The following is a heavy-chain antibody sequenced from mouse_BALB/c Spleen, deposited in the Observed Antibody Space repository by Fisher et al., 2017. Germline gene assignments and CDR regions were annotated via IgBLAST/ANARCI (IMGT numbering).Heavy chain of an antibody. J-gene: IGHJ4*01. Sequence: RFTISRDNAKNNLYLQMSSLRSEDTAMYYCARIYYAMDYWGQGTSVTVSS. CDR3: ARIYYAMDY. V-gene: IGHV5-9-1*01.